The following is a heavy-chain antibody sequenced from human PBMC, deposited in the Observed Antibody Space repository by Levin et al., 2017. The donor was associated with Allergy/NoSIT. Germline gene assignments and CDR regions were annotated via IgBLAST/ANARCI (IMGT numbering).Heavy chain of an antibody. CDR3: ARDPYSSSWYGILDY. D-gene: IGHD6-13*01. CDR2: ISYDGSNK. Sequence: PGGSLRLSCAASGFTFSSYAMHWVRQAPGKGLEWVAVISYDGSNKYYADSVKGRFTISRDNSKNTLYLQMNSLRAEDTAVYYCARDPYSSSWYGILDYWGQGTLVTVSS. J-gene: IGHJ4*02. CDR1: GFTFSSYA. V-gene: IGHV3-30-3*01.